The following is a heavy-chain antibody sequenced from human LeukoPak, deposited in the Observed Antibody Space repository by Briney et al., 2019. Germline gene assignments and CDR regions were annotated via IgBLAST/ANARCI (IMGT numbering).Heavy chain of an antibody. V-gene: IGHV3-23*01. CDR3: AKDAIFGVVIIGGGLDY. J-gene: IGHJ4*02. CDR2: ISGSGGST. Sequence: GGSLRLSCAASGITFSSYAMSWVRQAPGKGLEWVSAISGSGGSTYYADSVKGRFTISRDNSKNTLYLQMNSLRAEDTAVYYCAKDAIFGVVIIGGGLDYWGQGTLVTVSS. CDR1: GITFSSYA. D-gene: IGHD3-3*01.